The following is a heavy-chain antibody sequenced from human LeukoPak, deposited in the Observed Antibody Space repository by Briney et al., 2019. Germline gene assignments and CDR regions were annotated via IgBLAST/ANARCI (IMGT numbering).Heavy chain of an antibody. CDR1: GFAFTGYY. V-gene: IGHV1-2*02. Sequence: PRASVKVSCKASGFAFTGYYIHWVRQAPGQGLEWMGYINPHSGGTNSPQKFQGRVTMTTDTSISAAYMELSSLISDDTAMYYCVREGNELLSKNFDYWGQGTLVTVSS. D-gene: IGHD2-21*02. CDR2: INPHSGGT. J-gene: IGHJ4*02. CDR3: VREGNELLSKNFDY.